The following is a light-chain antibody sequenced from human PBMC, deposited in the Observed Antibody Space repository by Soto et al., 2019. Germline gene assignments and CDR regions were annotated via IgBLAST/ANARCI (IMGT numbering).Light chain of an antibody. CDR1: QSINAF. V-gene: IGKV1-39*01. CDR2: GAS. CDR3: HQSYSIPFT. Sequence: DIQMTQSPSSLSASVGDRVTISCRASQSINAFLTWYQQKPGEAPRLLIYGASNLQGGVPSRFSGSGSGTDFTLTISSLQPEDFALYSCHQSYSIPFTFGQGTKLEIK. J-gene: IGKJ2*01.